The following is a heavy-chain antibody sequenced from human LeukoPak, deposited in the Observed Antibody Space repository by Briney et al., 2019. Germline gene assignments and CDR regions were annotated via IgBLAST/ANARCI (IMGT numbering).Heavy chain of an antibody. CDR1: GGSISSSSYY. J-gene: IGHJ4*02. V-gene: IGHV4-39*01. D-gene: IGHD4-17*01. CDR2: IYYSGST. CDR3: AKHYGDYVDY. Sequence: SETLSLTCNVSGGSISSSSYYWGWNRQPPGKGLEWIGSIYYSGSTYYNPSLKSRVTISVDTSKNQFSLKLSSVTAADTAVDYWAKHYGDYVDYWGKGTLVTVSS.